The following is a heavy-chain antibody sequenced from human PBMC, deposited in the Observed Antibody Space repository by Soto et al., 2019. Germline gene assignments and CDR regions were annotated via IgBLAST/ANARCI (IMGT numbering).Heavy chain of an antibody. V-gene: IGHV5-51*01. CDR2: IYPGDSDA. CDR1: GYSLTSYW. D-gene: IGHD5-18*01. CDR3: ARQTPAMVVYYGMDV. Sequence: PLYSLKMSCKGSGYSLTSYWIGWVRQMPGKGLEWMGIIYPGDSDARYSPYFQGQVTISADKSISTAYLQWSSLKASATAMYYCARQTPAMVVYYGMDVWGQGTTVTV. J-gene: IGHJ6*02.